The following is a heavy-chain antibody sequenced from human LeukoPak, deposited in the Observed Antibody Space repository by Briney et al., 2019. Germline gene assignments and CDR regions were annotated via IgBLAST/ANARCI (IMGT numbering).Heavy chain of an antibody. CDR1: GDSVSSNSAA. D-gene: IGHD1-1*01. CDR3: ARARFDKLDALDY. V-gene: IGHV6-1*01. CDR2: TYYRSKWYN. Sequence: SQTLSLTCAISGDSVSSNSAAWNWIRQSPSRGLEWLGRTYYRSKWYNDYAESVKSRITINPDTAKNQFSLQLNSVPPEDPAVYYCARARFDKLDALDYWGQGTLVTVSS. J-gene: IGHJ4*02.